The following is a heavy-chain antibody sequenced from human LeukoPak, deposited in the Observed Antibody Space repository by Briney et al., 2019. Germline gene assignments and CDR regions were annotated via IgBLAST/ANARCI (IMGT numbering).Heavy chain of an antibody. CDR2: ISRDGSIK. D-gene: IGHD3-9*01. V-gene: IGHV3-30-3*01. J-gene: IGHJ4*02. CDR1: GFILSSYD. CDR3: ARHFTTGSIDH. Sequence: GRPLRLSCAASGFILSSYDMHWVRQPPGKGLEWLAVISRDGSIKYHADSVRGRFTTSRDNSHNTLYLQMNSLRAEDTAVYYCARHFTTGSIDHWGQGNLVTVSS.